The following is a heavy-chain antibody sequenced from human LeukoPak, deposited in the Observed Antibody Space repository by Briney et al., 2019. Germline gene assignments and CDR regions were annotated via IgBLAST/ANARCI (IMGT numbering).Heavy chain of an antibody. CDR1: GGSISSSSYY. D-gene: IGHD1-14*01. CDR2: IYYSGSP. Sequence: SETLSLTCTVSGGSISSSSYYWGWIRQPPGKGLEWIGRIYYSGSPYYNPSLKSRVTIPVDTSKNQFSLKLSSVTAAGTAVYDGATAYPEGWSDPWGQGTLVTVSS. J-gene: IGHJ5*02. CDR3: ATAYPEGWSDP. V-gene: IGHV4-39*07.